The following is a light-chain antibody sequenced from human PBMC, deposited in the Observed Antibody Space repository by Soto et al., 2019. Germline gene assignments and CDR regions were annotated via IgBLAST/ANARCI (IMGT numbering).Light chain of an antibody. J-gene: IGKJ1*01. CDR1: QSIGSTY. V-gene: IGKV3-20*01. CDR2: GAS. CDR3: QQYGSSPRT. Sequence: EIVLTQSPGTLSLSPGERATLSCRASQSIGSTYLAWYQQTPGQAPRLLIYGASNRATGIPDRFSGSGSGTDFTLTISRLEPEEFAVYYCQQYGSSPRTCGQGTKVEIK.